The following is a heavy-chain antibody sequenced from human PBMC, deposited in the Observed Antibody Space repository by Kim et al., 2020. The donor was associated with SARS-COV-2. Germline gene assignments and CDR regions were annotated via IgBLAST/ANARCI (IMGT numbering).Heavy chain of an antibody. V-gene: IGHV3-9*01. D-gene: IGHD3-10*01. J-gene: IGHJ4*02. CDR2: I. Sequence: IGYADSVKGRFSISRDNAKNSVYLQMNSLRAGDTALYYCTKDKRPGGTDYWGRGTLVTVSS. CDR3: TKDKRPGGTDY.